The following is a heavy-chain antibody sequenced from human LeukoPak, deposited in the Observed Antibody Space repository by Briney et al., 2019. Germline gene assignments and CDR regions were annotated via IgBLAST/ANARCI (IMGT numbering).Heavy chain of an antibody. J-gene: IGHJ4*02. CDR1: GFTFSSYS. Sequence: GRSLRLSCAASGFTFSSYSMNWVRQAPGKGLEWVSSISSSSSYIYYADSVKGRFTISRDNAKNSLYLQMNSLRAEDTAVYYCAREGAEYSSSFFPVDYWGQGTLVTVSS. V-gene: IGHV3-21*01. D-gene: IGHD6-6*01. CDR2: ISSSSSYI. CDR3: AREGAEYSSSFFPVDY.